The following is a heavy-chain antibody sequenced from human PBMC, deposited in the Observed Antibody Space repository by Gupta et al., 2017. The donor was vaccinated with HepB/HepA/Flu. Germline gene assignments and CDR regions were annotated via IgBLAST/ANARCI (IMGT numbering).Heavy chain of an antibody. CDR2: INHSGST. CDR3: ARGEYLQG. CDR1: GGSFSGYY. D-gene: IGHD2-2*01. J-gene: IGHJ4*02. V-gene: IGHV4-34*01. Sequence: QVQLQQWGAGLLKPSETLSLTCAVYGGSFSGYYWSWIRQPPGKGLEWIGEINHSGSTNYNPSLKSRVTISVDTSKNQFSLKLSSVTAADTAVYYCARGEYLQGWGQGTLVTVSS.